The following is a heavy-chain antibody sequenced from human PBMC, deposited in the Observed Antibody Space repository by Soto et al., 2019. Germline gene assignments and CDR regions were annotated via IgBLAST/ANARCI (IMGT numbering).Heavy chain of an antibody. CDR2: IIPIFGTA. Sequence: SVKVSCKASGGTFSSYAISWVRQAPGQGLEWMGGIIPIFGTANYAQKFQGRVTITADESTSTAYMELSSLRSEETAVYYCARKAITMIVRGDAFDIWGQGTMVTVSS. D-gene: IGHD3-22*01. CDR1: GGTFSSYA. J-gene: IGHJ3*02. CDR3: ARKAITMIVRGDAFDI. V-gene: IGHV1-69*13.